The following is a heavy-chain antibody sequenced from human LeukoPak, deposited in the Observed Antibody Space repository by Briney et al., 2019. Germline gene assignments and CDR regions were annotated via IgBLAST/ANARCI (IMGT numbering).Heavy chain of an antibody. CDR2: IYYTGTT. J-gene: IGHJ6*02. Sequence: SETLSLTCSVSGGSISTYYWSWIRQPPGKGLEWIGYIYYTGTTNYNPSLRSRVTISVDTSRNQFSLRLSSVTAADTAVYYCAREDPQTTVPEGMDVWGHGTTVIVSS. CDR3: AREDPQTTVPEGMDV. CDR1: GGSISTYY. V-gene: IGHV4-59*01. D-gene: IGHD4-17*01.